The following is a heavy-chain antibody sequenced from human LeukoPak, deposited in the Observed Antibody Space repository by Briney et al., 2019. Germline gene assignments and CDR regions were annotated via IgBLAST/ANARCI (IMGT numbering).Heavy chain of an antibody. Sequence: PGRSLRLSCAASGFTFSSYAMHWVRQAPGKGLEWVAVISYDGSNKYYADSVKGRFTISRDNSKNTLYLQMNSLRAEDTAVYYCARDLEWELLPDWYYYGMDVWGQGTTVTVSS. J-gene: IGHJ6*02. V-gene: IGHV3-30-3*01. CDR2: ISYDGSNK. CDR3: ARDLEWELLPDWYYYGMDV. D-gene: IGHD1-26*01. CDR1: GFTFSSYA.